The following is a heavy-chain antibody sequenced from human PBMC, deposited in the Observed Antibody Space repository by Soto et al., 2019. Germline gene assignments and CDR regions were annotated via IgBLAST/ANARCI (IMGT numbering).Heavy chain of an antibody. CDR2: IYYSGST. D-gene: IGHD2-15*01. Sequence: PSQTHPLSCTVSGGYISSGGYCWSWIRQPPGKGLEWIGYIYYSGSTYYNPSLKSRVTISVDTSKNQFSLKLRSVTAADTAVYYCARFCSGGSCVIDYWGQGTLVTVSS. V-gene: IGHV4-30-4*01. CDR1: GGYISSGGYC. CDR3: ARFCSGGSCVIDY. J-gene: IGHJ4*02.